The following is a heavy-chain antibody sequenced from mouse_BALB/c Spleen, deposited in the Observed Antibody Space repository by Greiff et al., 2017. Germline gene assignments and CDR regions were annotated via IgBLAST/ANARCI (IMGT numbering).Heavy chain of an antibody. CDR3: ANHYYGPYYAMDY. CDR2: IWGGGST. Sequence: VKLQESGPGLVAPSQSLSITCTVSGFSLTDYGVSWIRQPPGKGLEWLGVIWGGGSTYYNSALKSRLSISKDNSKSQVFLKMNSLQTDDTAMYYCANHYYGPYYAMDYWGQGTSVTVSS. D-gene: IGHD1-2*01. J-gene: IGHJ4*01. V-gene: IGHV2-6-5*01. CDR1: GFSLTDYG.